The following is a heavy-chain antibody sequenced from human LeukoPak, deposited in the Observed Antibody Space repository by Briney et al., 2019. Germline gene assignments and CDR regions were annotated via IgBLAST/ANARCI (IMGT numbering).Heavy chain of an antibody. J-gene: IGHJ4*02. CDR3: ARSNQADDY. CDR2: INTGGSSI. CDR1: GLTFSSYW. Sequence: PGRSLRLSCAASGLTFSSYWMHWVRHVPGKGLVWVARINTGGSSITYADSVKGRFTISSDNAKNTLYLQMDSLRAEDTGVYYCARSNQADDYWGQGPLVTVS. V-gene: IGHV3-74*01. D-gene: IGHD1-14*01.